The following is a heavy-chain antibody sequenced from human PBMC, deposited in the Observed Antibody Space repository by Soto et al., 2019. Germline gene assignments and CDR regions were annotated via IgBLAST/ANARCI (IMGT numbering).Heavy chain of an antibody. CDR3: ARDPQRYYDFWSGYLTLYGMDV. CDR1: GYTFTRYF. CDR2: INPSGGST. V-gene: IGHV1-46*01. D-gene: IGHD3-3*01. J-gene: IGHJ6*02. Sequence: ASLTVSCKASGYTFTRYFMHWVRQAPGQGLEWMGIINPSGGSTSYAQKFQGRVTMTRDTSTSTVYMELSSLRSEDTAVYYCARDPQRYYDFWSGYLTLYGMDVWGQGTTVTVSS.